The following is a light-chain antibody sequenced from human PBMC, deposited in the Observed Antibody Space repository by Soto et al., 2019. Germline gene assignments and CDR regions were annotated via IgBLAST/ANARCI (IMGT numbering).Light chain of an antibody. CDR2: DVS. CDR1: SSDFGGYDY. Sequence: QSALTQPRSVSGSPGQSVTISCTGTSSDFGGYDYVSWYQQHPGKAPKLMIYDVSNRPSGVSNRFSGSKSGNTASLTISGLQAEDEADYHCSPYTSSSTLYVFGTGTRSPS. CDR3: SPYTSSSTLYV. J-gene: IGLJ1*01. V-gene: IGLV2-14*01.